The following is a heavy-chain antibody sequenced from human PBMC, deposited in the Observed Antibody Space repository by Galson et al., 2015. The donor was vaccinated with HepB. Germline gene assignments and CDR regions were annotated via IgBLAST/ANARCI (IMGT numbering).Heavy chain of an antibody. CDR3: ATGLYYYDSSGTKDAFDI. D-gene: IGHD3-22*01. J-gene: IGHJ3*02. Sequence: SVKVSCKVSGYTLTELSMHWVRQAPGKGLEWMGGFDPEDGETIYAQKFQGRVTMTEDTSTDTAYMELSSLRSEDTAVYYCATGLYYYDSSGTKDAFDIWGQGTMVTVSS. CDR2: FDPEDGET. V-gene: IGHV1-24*01. CDR1: GYTLTELS.